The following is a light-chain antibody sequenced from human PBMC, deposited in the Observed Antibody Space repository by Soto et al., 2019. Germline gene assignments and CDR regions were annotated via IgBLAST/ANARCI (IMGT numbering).Light chain of an antibody. CDR2: GTS. CDR3: QQYGASPTT. J-gene: IGKJ2*01. V-gene: IGKV3-20*01. Sequence: EIVLTQSPGTLSLSPGERATLSCRASQTVSSSYLAWYQQKPGQAPRLLMYGTSRRATGIPDRFSGSGSGTDFTLTISRLEPEDFAVYSCQQYGASPTTFGQGTKLEI. CDR1: QTVSSSY.